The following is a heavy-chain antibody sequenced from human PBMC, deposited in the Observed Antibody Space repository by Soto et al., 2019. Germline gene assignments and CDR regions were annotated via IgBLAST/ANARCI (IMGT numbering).Heavy chain of an antibody. D-gene: IGHD6-19*01. V-gene: IGHV3-30*18. CDR2: ISYDGSNK. Sequence: LRLSCAASGFTFSSYGMHWVRQAPCKGLEWVAVISYDGSNKYYADSVKGRFTISRDNSKNTLYLQMSSLRAEDTAVYYCVKDGSSGWPYFYDMDVWGQGTTVTVYS. J-gene: IGHJ6*02. CDR3: VKDGSSGWPYFYDMDV. CDR1: GFTFSSYG.